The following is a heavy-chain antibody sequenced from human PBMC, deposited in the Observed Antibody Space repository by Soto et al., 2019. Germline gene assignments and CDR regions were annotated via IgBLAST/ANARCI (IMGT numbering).Heavy chain of an antibody. J-gene: IGHJ6*02. D-gene: IGHD2-2*01. CDR3: ARSQGSSTSLEIYYYYYYGMDV. CDR2: IIPISGTA. CDR1: GGTFSSYA. V-gene: IGHV1-69*01. Sequence: QVQLVQSGAEVKKPGSSVKVSCKASGGTFSSYAISWVRQAPGQGLEWRGGIIPISGTAHYAQKFQGRVTINADESTSTAYMELSSRRSEDTAVYYCARSQGSSTSLEIYYYYYYGMDVWGQGTTVTVSS.